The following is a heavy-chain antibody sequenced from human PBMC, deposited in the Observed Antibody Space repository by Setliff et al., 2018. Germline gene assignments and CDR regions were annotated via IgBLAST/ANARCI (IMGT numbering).Heavy chain of an antibody. J-gene: IGHJ3*02. V-gene: IGHV4-38-2*02. CDR2: MYPGRNT. CDR3: ARDKGDGYGVDAYAGGGFDI. CDR1: GYSISSGHY. D-gene: IGHD4-17*01. Sequence: PSETLSLTCDVSGYSISSGHYWGWIRQPPGKGPEWIGSMYPGRNTYYNPSLKSRVTMSVDTSKRQFSLKLNSVTAADTAVYYCARDKGDGYGVDAYAGGGFDIWGQGTMVTVSS.